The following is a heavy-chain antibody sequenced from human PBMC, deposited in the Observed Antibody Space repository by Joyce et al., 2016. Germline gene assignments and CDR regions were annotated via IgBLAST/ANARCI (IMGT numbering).Heavy chain of an antibody. CDR2: IYFSGSP. CDR1: GGSISNAYYY. J-gene: IGHJ3*02. Sequence: QLQLQESGPGLVKPSETLSLTCTVSGGSISNAYYYWGWIRQPPGEGMEWIGSIYFSGSPYYNPSLESRFTISVDTSQNQFSLRLSSVTAADTAVYYCARHSGGYLRPFDIWGQGTMITVSS. D-gene: IGHD5-12*01. CDR3: ARHSGGYLRPFDI. V-gene: IGHV4-39*01.